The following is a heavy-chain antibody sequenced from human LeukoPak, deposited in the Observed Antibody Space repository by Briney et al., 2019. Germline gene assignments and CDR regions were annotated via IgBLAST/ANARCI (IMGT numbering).Heavy chain of an antibody. CDR2: IIPIFGTA. CDR3: ARDLQLAVTGDYYYYYMDV. CDR1: GGIFSSYA. Sequence: SVKVSCKASGGIFSSYAISWVRQAPGQGLEWMGGIIPIFGTANYAQKFQGRVTITTDESTSTAYMELSSLRSEDTAVYYCARDLQLAVTGDYYYYYMDVWGKGTTVTVSS. J-gene: IGHJ6*03. V-gene: IGHV1-69*05. D-gene: IGHD4-17*01.